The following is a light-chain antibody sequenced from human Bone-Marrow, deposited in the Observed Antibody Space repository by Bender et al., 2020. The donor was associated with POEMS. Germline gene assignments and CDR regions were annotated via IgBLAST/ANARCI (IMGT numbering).Light chain of an antibody. J-gene: IGLJ6*01. Sequence: QSALTQTASVSGSPGQSITISCTGTSSDVGGYNYVSWYQQHPGKAPKLLIYEVSNRPSGVSTRFSGSKSGNTASLTISGLQAEDEADYYCCSYAGSSSYVFGSGTKVTVL. CDR3: CSYAGSSSYV. CDR2: EVS. V-gene: IGLV2-23*02. CDR1: SSDVGGYNY.